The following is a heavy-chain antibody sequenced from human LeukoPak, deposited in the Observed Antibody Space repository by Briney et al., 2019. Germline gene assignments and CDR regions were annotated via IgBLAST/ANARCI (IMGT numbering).Heavy chain of an antibody. J-gene: IGHJ4*02. CDR2: MNPNSGNT. V-gene: IGHV1-8*01. D-gene: IGHD3-10*01. Sequence: ASVKVSCKASGYTFTSYDINWVRQATGQGLEWMGWMNPNSGNTGYAQKFQDRVTMTRNTSISTAYMELSSLRSEDTAVYYCARFNGRGVSNDYWGQGTLVTVSS. CDR3: ARFNGRGVSNDY. CDR1: GYTFTSYD.